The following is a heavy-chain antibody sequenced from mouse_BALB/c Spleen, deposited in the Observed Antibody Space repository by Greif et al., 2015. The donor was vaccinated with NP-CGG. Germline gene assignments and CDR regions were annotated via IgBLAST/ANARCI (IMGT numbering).Heavy chain of an antibody. Sequence: VQGVESGAELVRPGASVTLSCKASGYTFTDYEMHWMKQTPVHGLEWIGAIDPETGGTAYNQKFKGKATLTADKSSSTAYMELRSLTAEDSAVYYCTREYGNYYFDYWGQGTTLTVSS. CDR1: GYTFTDYE. J-gene: IGHJ2*01. CDR2: IDPETGGT. V-gene: IGHV1-15*01. D-gene: IGHD2-10*02. CDR3: TREYGNYYFDY.